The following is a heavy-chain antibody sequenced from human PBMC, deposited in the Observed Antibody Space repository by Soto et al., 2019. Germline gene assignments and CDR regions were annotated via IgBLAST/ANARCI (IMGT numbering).Heavy chain of an antibody. J-gene: IGHJ4*02. CDR2: IYWDDDK. D-gene: IGHD1-1*01. CDR3: EHRLIPNWVSGGAFDY. Sequence: QITLKESGPTLVKPTQTLTLTCTFSGFSLSTRGVGVGWIRQPPGKALEWLDLIYWDDDKRYSPSLKSRLTITIDTYTNQVVLTMTNMVPVDTDTYYCEHRLIPNWVSGGAFDYWGQGTLVTFSS. CDR1: GFSLSTRGVG. V-gene: IGHV2-5*02.